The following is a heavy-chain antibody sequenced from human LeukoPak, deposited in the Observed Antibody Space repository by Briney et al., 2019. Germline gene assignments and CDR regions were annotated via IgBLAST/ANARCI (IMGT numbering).Heavy chain of an antibody. CDR1: GGPISSSSYS. D-gene: IGHD6-19*01. CDR3: ARPAVAGTSPDWYFDL. V-gene: IGHV4-39*01. CDR2: IYYSGST. J-gene: IGHJ2*01. Sequence: SETLSLTCTVSGGPISSSSYSWGWIRQPPGRGLEWIGSIYYSGSTYYNPSLKSRVTISVDTSKNQFSLKLSSVTAADTAVYYCARPAVAGTSPDWYFDLWGRGTLVTVSS.